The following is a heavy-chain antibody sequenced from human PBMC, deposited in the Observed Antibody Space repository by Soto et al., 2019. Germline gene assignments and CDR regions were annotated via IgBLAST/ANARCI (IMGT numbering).Heavy chain of an antibody. CDR1: GGSFSSYN. CDR2: IIPFANIA. Sequence: QVQLVQSGAEVKKPGSSVKVSCKTSGGSFSSYNYNWVRLAPGQGLEWMGRIIPFANIANYGQAFQDRVTISADTSASTVYMELRSLTSEDTALYYCARDSAVTSAAIRMAYWGQGTLVTVSS. CDR3: ARDSAVTSAAIRMAY. D-gene: IGHD4-4*01. V-gene: IGHV1-69*08. J-gene: IGHJ4*02.